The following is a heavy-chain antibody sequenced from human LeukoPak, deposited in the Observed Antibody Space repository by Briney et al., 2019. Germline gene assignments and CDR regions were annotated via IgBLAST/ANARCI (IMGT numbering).Heavy chain of an antibody. Sequence: SETLSLTCTVSGGSISSGSYYWSWIRRPAGKGLEWIGRIYTSGSTNYTPSLKSRVTISVDTSKNQFSLKLSSVTAADTAVYYCARGDGDDILTDPNGGFDYWGQGTLVTVSS. J-gene: IGHJ4*02. CDR1: GGSISSGSYY. D-gene: IGHD3-9*01. CDR3: ARGDGDDILTDPNGGFDY. CDR2: IYTSGST. V-gene: IGHV4-61*02.